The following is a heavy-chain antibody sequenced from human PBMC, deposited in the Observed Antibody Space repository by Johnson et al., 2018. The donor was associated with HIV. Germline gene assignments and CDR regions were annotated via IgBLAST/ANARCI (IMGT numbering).Heavy chain of an antibody. CDR2: IFSGGST. J-gene: IGHJ3*02. D-gene: IGHD3-22*01. Sequence: VQLVESGGGLIQPGGSLRLSCAASGFTVSSNYMSWVRQAPGKGLEWVSVIFSGGSTDYTDSVKGRFTISRDNSKNTLYLQMNSLRAEDMAEYYCASYYYDIMPGADAFDIWGQGTMVTVSS. V-gene: IGHV3-66*03. CDR1: GFTVSSNY. CDR3: ASYYYDIMPGADAFDI.